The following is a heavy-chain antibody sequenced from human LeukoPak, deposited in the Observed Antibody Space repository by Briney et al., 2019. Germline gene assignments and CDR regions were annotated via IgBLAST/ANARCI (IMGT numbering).Heavy chain of an antibody. D-gene: IGHD4-17*01. CDR3: ATCYGDYVKSYYYMDV. Sequence: ASVKVTCKASGHTFTDYYMHWVRQAPGQGLEWMGWINPKSGGTNYAQKFQGRVTMTRDTSISTAYMELNRLRSDDTAVYYCATCYGDYVKSYYYMDVRGKGTTVTVSS. V-gene: IGHV1-2*02. CDR2: INPKSGGT. J-gene: IGHJ6*03. CDR1: GHTFTDYY.